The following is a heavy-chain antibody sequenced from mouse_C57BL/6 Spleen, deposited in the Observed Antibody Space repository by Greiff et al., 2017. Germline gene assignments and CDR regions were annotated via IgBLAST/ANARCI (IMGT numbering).Heavy chain of an antibody. CDR2: IYPSDSET. CDR1: GYTFTSYW. CDR3: ARSDYVGYFDV. J-gene: IGHJ1*03. D-gene: IGHD1-1*01. V-gene: IGHV1-61*01. Sequence: QVQLQQPGAELVRPGSSVKLSCKASGYTFTSYWMDWVKQRPGQGLEWIGNIYPSDSETHYNQKFKDKATLTVDKSSSTAYMQLSSLTSEDSAVYDSARSDYVGYFDVWGTGTTVTVSS.